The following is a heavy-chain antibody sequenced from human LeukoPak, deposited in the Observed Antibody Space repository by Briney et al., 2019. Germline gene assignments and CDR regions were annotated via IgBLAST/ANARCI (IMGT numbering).Heavy chain of an antibody. J-gene: IGHJ3*02. V-gene: IGHV3-21*01. CDR1: GFTFSSYS. CDR2: ISSSSSYI. Sequence: GGSLRLSCAASGFTFSSYSMNWVRQAPGKGLEWVSSISSSSSYIYYAVSVKGRFTISRDNAKNSLYLQMNSLRAEDTAVYYCARDLHAFDIWGQGTMVTVSS. CDR3: ARDLHAFDI.